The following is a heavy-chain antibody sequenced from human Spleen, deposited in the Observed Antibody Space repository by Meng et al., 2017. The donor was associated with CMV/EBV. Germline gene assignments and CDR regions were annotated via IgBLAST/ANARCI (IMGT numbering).Heavy chain of an antibody. CDR1: GYSFTGYY. J-gene: IGHJ4*02. CDR2: INPNSGGT. V-gene: IGHV1-2*02. Sequence: SVKVSCKASGYSFTGYYIHWVRQAPGQGLGYMGWINPNSGGTNYAQKFEGRVTMTRDTSISTAYMELSRLRSDDTAVYYCARDHGRYWGQGTLVTVSS. CDR3: ARDHGRY. D-gene: IGHD1-26*01.